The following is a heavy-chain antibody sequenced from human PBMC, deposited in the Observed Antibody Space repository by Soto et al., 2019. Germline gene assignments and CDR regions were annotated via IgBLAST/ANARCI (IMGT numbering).Heavy chain of an antibody. Sequence: ASVKVSCKASGYTFTTFGVSWVRQAPGQGLEWMGWISTHNGDTKYAQKFQGRVTMTTDTSTSTAYMELRSLRSDDTAVYHCAREYCSGGSCYGVDYWGPGTLVTVSS. J-gene: IGHJ4*02. CDR2: ISTHNGDT. CDR1: GYTFTTFG. D-gene: IGHD2-15*01. V-gene: IGHV1-18*01. CDR3: AREYCSGGSCYGVDY.